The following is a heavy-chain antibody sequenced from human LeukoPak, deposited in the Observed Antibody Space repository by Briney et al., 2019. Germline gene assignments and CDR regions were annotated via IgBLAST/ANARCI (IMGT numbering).Heavy chain of an antibody. J-gene: IGHJ5*02. CDR2: ISCGSGST. D-gene: IGHD3-22*01. V-gene: IGHV3-23*01. CDR3: AKDRYYDPIAYRAFDP. Sequence: GGSLRLSCAASGFTFSDYAMSWVRQAPGKGLEWVSSISCGSGSTYYADSVNGRFIISRDNSKNTLYLQMNSLRAEDTALYYCAKDRYYDPIAYRAFDPWGQGTLVTVSS. CDR1: GFTFSDYA.